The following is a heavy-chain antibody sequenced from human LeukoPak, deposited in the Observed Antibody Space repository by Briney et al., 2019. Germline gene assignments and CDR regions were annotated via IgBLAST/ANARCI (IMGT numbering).Heavy chain of an antibody. Sequence: PSETLSLTCAVYGGSFSGYYWSWIRQPPGKGLEWIGEINHSGSTNYNPSLKSRVTISVDTSKNQFSLKLSSVTAADTAVYYCARGLSSGYYYGYYYMDVWGKGTTVTISS. CDR3: ARGLSSGYYYGYYYMDV. CDR1: GGSFSGYY. CDR2: INHSGST. V-gene: IGHV4-34*01. J-gene: IGHJ6*03. D-gene: IGHD3-22*01.